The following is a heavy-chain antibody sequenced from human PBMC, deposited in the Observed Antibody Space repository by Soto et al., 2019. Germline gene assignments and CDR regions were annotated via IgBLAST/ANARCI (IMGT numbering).Heavy chain of an antibody. Sequence: QVQLQESGPGLVKPSETLSLTCTVSGGSISSYYWSWIRQPPGKGLEWIGYIYYSGSTNYNPSLKSRVPTSVDTSKNQFSRMLSSVTAADPGVYYCARRYGTVFDYWGHGTLVTVSS. J-gene: IGHJ4*01. CDR2: IYYSGST. D-gene: IGHD6-13*01. CDR3: ARRYGTVFDY. CDR1: GGSISSYY. V-gene: IGHV4-59*01.